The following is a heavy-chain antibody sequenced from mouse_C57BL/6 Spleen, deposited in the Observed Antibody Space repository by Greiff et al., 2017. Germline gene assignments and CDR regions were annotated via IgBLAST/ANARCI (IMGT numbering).Heavy chain of an antibody. D-gene: IGHD1-1*01. J-gene: IGHJ1*03. CDR3: ARGEVVAHWYFDV. Sequence: QVQLQQSGAELVKPGASVKLSCKASGYTFTSYWMHWVKQRPGQGLEWIGDINPRNGGTNYNEKFKSKVTLTVDKSSSTAYRQFSSLTCEDSSVYYCARGEVVAHWYFDVWGTGTTVTVSS. V-gene: IGHV1-53*01. CDR2: INPRNGGT. CDR1: GYTFTSYW.